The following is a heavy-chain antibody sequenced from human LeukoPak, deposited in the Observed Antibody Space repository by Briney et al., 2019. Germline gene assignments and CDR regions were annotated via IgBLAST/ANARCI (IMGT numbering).Heavy chain of an antibody. CDR2: ISSSGTTI. CDR1: GFTFNSYS. V-gene: IGHV3-48*02. Sequence: GGSLRLSCAASGFTFNSYSMNWVRQAPGKGLDWVSHISSSGTTIYYADSVKGRFTISRDNAKNSLYLQMNSLRDEDTAVYYCARDRGYGDCVGVFDIWGQGTMVTVSS. J-gene: IGHJ3*02. CDR3: ARDRGYGDCVGVFDI. D-gene: IGHD4-17*01.